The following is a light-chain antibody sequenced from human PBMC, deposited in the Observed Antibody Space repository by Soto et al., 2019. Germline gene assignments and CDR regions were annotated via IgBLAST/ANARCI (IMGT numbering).Light chain of an antibody. CDR1: QSISSY. Sequence: DIHITQSPSSLSASVGDRVTITCRASQSISSYFNWYQQKPGKAPKLLIYAASSLQSGVPSRFSGSGSGTDFTLTISSLQSEDFATYYCHQSDWTPEFGSGSKGDIK. CDR2: AAS. J-gene: IGKJ3*01. CDR3: HQSDWTPE. V-gene: IGKV1-39*01.